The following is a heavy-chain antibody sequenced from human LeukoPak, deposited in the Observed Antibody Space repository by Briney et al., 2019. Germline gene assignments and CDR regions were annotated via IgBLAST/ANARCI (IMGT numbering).Heavy chain of an antibody. CDR1: GFTFSRHG. Sequence: GGSLRLSCTVSGFTFSRHGMQWVRQAPGKGLEWVAVISYDGSNKYYADSVKGRFTISRDNSKNTLYLLMTSLRADDTAVYYCATVKYDYGDPVGWFDPWGQGTLVTVSS. CDR3: ATVKYDYGDPVGWFDP. J-gene: IGHJ5*02. CDR2: ISYDGSNK. D-gene: IGHD4-17*01. V-gene: IGHV3-30*03.